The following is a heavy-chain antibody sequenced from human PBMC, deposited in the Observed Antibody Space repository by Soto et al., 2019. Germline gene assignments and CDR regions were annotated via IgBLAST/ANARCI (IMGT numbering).Heavy chain of an antibody. J-gene: IGHJ4*02. Sequence: TLSLTCTVSGGSISRGGYYWSWIRQHPGKGLEWIGYIYYSGSTYYNPSLKSRVTISVDTSKNQFSLKLSSVTAADTAVYYCARDSGDDSSGYYAPFDYWGQGTLVTVSS. D-gene: IGHD3-22*01. CDR3: ARDSGDDSSGYYAPFDY. CDR1: GGSISRGGYY. CDR2: IYYSGST. V-gene: IGHV4-31*03.